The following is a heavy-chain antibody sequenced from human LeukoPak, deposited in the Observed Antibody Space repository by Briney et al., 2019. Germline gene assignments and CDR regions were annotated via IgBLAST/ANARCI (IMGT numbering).Heavy chain of an antibody. J-gene: IGHJ4*02. D-gene: IGHD3-10*01. CDR2: ISSSGSAI. V-gene: IGHV3-48*03. Sequence: PGGFLRLSCAASGFTFSSYEMNWVRQAPGKGLEWVSYISSSGSAIYYADSVKGRFTISRDNAKNSLYLQMNSLRAEDTAVYYCARDSYYGSGSYPYYFDYWGQGTLVTVSS. CDR3: ARDSYYGSGSYPYYFDY. CDR1: GFTFSSYE.